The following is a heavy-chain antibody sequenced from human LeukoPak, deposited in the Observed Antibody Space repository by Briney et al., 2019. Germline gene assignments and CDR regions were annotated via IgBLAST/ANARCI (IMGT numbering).Heavy chain of an antibody. V-gene: IGHV3-30*18. Sequence: GGSLRLSCAASGFTFSSYGMHWVRQAPGKGLEWVAVISYDGSNKYYADSVKGRFTISRDNSKNTLYLQMNSLRAEDTAVYYCAKDWSGWFSHFDYWGQGTLVTVSS. D-gene: IGHD3-3*01. CDR3: AKDWSGWFSHFDY. J-gene: IGHJ4*02. CDR2: ISYDGSNK. CDR1: GFTFSSYG.